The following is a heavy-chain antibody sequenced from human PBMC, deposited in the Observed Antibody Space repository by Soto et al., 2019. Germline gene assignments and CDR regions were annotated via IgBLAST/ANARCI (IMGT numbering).Heavy chain of an antibody. D-gene: IGHD5-12*01. CDR2: IYWDDDK. V-gene: IGHV2-5*02. CDR3: ARRRDGYNDFDY. Sequence: QITLKESGPMLVKSTQTLTLTCSVSGSSLSTSGVGVGWIRQPPGKALEWLALIYWDDDKRYSPSLKNRLTITKDTSKNQVVLTLTNMGPADTAAYYCARRRDGYNDFDYWGQGTLVTASS. J-gene: IGHJ4*02. CDR1: GSSLSTSGVG.